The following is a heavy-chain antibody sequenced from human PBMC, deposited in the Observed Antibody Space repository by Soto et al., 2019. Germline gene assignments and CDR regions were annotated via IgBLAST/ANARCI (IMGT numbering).Heavy chain of an antibody. CDR3: ARSIVVVTATPKEWHFQH. J-gene: IGHJ1*01. CDR1: GGTFSSYT. Sequence: QVQLVQSGAEVKKPGSSVKVSCKASGGTFSSYTMSSVRQAPGQGLEWMGRIIPILGIANYAQKFQGRVTITADKSTSTAYMELSSLRSEDTAVYYCARSIVVVTATPKEWHFQHWGQVTLVTVSS. CDR2: IIPILGIA. D-gene: IGHD2-21*02. V-gene: IGHV1-69*02.